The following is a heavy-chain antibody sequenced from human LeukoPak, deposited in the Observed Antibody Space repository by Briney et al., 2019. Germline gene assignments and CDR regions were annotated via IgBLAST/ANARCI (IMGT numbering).Heavy chain of an antibody. Sequence: ASVKVSCKASGYTFTSYGISWVRQAPGQGLEWMGWINPNSGGTNYAQKFQGRVTMTRDTSISTAYMELSRLRSDDTAVYYCARVNAARFGDFDYWGQGTLVTVSS. J-gene: IGHJ4*02. CDR2: INPNSGGT. D-gene: IGHD3-10*01. CDR1: GYTFTSYG. V-gene: IGHV1-2*02. CDR3: ARVNAARFGDFDY.